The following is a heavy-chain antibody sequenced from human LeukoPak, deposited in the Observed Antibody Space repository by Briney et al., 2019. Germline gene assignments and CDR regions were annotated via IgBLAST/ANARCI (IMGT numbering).Heavy chain of an antibody. D-gene: IGHD1-26*01. J-gene: IGHJ4*02. CDR3: ARDGIAL. V-gene: IGHV4-39*07. Sequence: TSETLSLTCTVSGGSISSNGYYWAWFRQPPGKGLEWIGSIYYSGGTYYNPSLKSRVTISIDTSKNQFSLKLRSVTAADTAVYYCARDGIALWGQGTLVTVSS. CDR1: GGSISSNGYY. CDR2: IYYSGGT.